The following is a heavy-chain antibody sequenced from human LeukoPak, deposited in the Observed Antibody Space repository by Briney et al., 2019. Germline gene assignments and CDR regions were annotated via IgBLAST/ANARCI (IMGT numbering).Heavy chain of an antibody. V-gene: IGHV3-21*01. CDR1: GFTFSSYS. J-gene: IGHJ4*02. CDR2: ISSSSSYI. D-gene: IGHD2-21*01. Sequence: GGSLRLSCAASGFTFSSYSMNWVRQAPGKGLEWVSSISSSSSYIYYADSVKGRFTISRDNAKNSLYLQMNRLRAEDTAVYYCARPRGCGTSRCNNFDYWGQGTLVTVSS. CDR3: ARPRGCGTSRCNNFDY.